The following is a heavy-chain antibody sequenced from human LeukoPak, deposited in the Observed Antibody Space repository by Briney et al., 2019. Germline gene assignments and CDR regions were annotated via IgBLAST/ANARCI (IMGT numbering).Heavy chain of an antibody. J-gene: IGHJ4*02. D-gene: IGHD2-15*01. CDR3: AIGVVAATDFDY. CDR1: GYTFTSYD. Sequence: ASVTVSCKASGYTFTSYDINWVRQAAGQGLEWMGWMNPNSGNTVYAQKFQGRVTMTRNTSISTAYMELSSLRSEDTAVYYCAIGVVAATDFDYWGQGTLVTVSS. CDR2: MNPNSGNT. V-gene: IGHV1-8*01.